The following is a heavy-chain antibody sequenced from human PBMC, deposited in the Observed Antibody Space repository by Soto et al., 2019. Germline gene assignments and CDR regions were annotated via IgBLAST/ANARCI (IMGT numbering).Heavy chain of an antibody. V-gene: IGHV3-21*01. CDR3: ATGRKWLVLDY. J-gene: IGHJ4*02. CDR2: ISSSGGYI. Sequence: GGSLRLSCAASGFTFSTYSINWVRKAPGKGLEWVSSISSSGGYIYYADSVKGRFTISRDNAKNSLYLQMNSLRADDTAVYYCATGRKWLVLDYWGQGTLVTVSS. CDR1: GFTFSTYS. D-gene: IGHD6-19*01.